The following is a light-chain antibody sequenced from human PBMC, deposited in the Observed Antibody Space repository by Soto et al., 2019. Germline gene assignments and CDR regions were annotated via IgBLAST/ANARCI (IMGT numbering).Light chain of an antibody. CDR2: GAS. CDR1: ESISSEY. Sequence: DIVLTQSPGTLSLSRGERATLSCRTSESISSEYLAWYQQRPGQAPRLLIYGASSRATGVPDRFSGSGSGTDFTLTISRLEPEDFAVYYCQQYGSSITFGQGTRLEIK. V-gene: IGKV3-20*01. CDR3: QQYGSSIT. J-gene: IGKJ5*01.